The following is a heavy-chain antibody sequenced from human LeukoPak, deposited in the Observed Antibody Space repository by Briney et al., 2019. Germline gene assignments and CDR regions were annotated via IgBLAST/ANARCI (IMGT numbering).Heavy chain of an antibody. Sequence: PGGSLRLSCTASGFTFSTQYMAWVRQAPGKGLEWVANIKGDGSIKNYVDSVKGRFTISRDNAKNSLYLEMNSLRAEDTALYYCVRDSTVEENNRWYDGLDIWGQGTMVTVSS. CDR2: IKGDGSIK. J-gene: IGHJ3*02. CDR1: GFTFSTQY. CDR3: VRDSTVEENNRWYDGLDI. D-gene: IGHD2-15*01. V-gene: IGHV3-7*03.